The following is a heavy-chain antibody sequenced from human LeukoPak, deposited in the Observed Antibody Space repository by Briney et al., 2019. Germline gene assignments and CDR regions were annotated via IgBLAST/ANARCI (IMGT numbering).Heavy chain of an antibody. V-gene: IGHV1-69*13. CDR1: GYTFTSYA. CDR2: IIPIFGTA. Sequence: WASVKVSCKASGYTFTSYAMNWVRQAPGQGLEWMGGIIPIFGTANYAQKFQGRVTITADESTSTAYMELSSLRSEDTAVYYCARDWKAGGVTGNYYDSSGYPNLDYWGQGTLVTVSS. CDR3: ARDWKAGGVTGNYYDSSGYPNLDY. J-gene: IGHJ4*02. D-gene: IGHD3-22*01.